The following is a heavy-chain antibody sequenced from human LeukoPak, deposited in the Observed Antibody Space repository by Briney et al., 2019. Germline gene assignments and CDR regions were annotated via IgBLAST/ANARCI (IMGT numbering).Heavy chain of an antibody. CDR2: ISNWSTRT. V-gene: IGHV3-23*01. Sequence: LGGSLRLSCAGSGFIITSTAMTWVRQAPGKGPERVSTISNWSTRTYYADSVGGRFTVSRDNSRTTLYLQMNGLRAEETAVYYCVKNEGNPHDGRGFRHFDFWGQGTLVTVYS. J-gene: IGHJ4*02. CDR1: GFIITSTA. CDR3: VKNEGNPHDGRGFRHFDF. D-gene: IGHD3-22*01.